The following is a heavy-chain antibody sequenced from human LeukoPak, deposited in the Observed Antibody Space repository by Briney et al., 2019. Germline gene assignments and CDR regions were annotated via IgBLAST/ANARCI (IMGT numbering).Heavy chain of an antibody. V-gene: IGHV3-74*01. D-gene: IGHD3-22*01. CDR1: GFTFSTSW. CDR3: VTDMGYYDKV. J-gene: IGHJ4*02. CDR2: INSDGNSR. Sequence: GGSLRLSCAASGFTFSTSWMHWVRQAPGKGLVWVSRINSDGNSRNYADSVKGRFTISRDNAKNTLYLQMNSLRAEDTAVYYCVTDMGYYDKVWGQGTLVTVSS.